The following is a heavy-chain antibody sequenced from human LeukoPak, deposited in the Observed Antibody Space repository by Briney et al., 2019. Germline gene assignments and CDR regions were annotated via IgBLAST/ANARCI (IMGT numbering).Heavy chain of an antibody. CDR3: ATEKNCSSTDCSAGMDV. CDR2: FDPVDGET. CDR1: GYMFSELS. Sequence: ASVKVSYKVSGYMFSELSMHWVRQAPGKGLEWMGSFDPVDGETIYAQKFQGRVTMTEDTSTDTAYMELSSLRSEDTAVYYCATEKNCSSTDCSAGMDVWGQGTTVTVSS. D-gene: IGHD2-2*01. J-gene: IGHJ6*02. V-gene: IGHV1-24*01.